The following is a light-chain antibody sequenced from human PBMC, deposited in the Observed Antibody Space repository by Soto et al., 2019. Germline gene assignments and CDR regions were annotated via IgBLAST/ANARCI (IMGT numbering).Light chain of an antibody. J-gene: IGKJ1*01. CDR1: QSVSSSY. V-gene: IGKV3-20*01. CDR2: GAS. CDR3: QQYGSSPRT. Sequence: IVRTQSPGSLSFSAWYRTTLSVGSSQSVSSSYLAWYQQKPGQAPRLLIYGASNRATGIPERLSGSGSGTDFTLTISRLEPEDFAVYYCQQYGSSPRTFGQGTKVDIK.